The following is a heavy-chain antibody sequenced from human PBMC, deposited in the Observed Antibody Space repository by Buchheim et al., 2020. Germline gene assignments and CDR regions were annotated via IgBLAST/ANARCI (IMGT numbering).Heavy chain of an antibody. D-gene: IGHD6-19*01. V-gene: IGHV3-30*18. CDR2: ISYDGSNK. Sequence: QVQLVESGGGVVQPGRSLRLSCAASGFTFSSYGMHWVRQAPGKGLEGVAVISYDGSNKYYADSVKGRFTISRDNSKNTLYLQMNSLRAEDTAVYYCAKDQDFRIAVAGLDYWGQGTL. J-gene: IGHJ4*02. CDR1: GFTFSSYG. CDR3: AKDQDFRIAVAGLDY.